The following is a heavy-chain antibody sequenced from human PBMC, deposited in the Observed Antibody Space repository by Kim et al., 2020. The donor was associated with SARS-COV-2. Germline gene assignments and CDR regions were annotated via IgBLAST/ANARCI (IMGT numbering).Heavy chain of an antibody. V-gene: IGHV1-69*04. CDR1: GGTFSSYA. Sequence: SVKVSCKASGGTFSSYAISWVRQAPGQGLEWMGRIIPILGIANYAQKFQGRVTITADKSTSTAYMELSSLRSEDTAVYYCARAGAVAGPRSNWGQGTLVTVSS. J-gene: IGHJ4*02. D-gene: IGHD6-19*01. CDR2: IIPILGIA. CDR3: ARAGAVAGPRSN.